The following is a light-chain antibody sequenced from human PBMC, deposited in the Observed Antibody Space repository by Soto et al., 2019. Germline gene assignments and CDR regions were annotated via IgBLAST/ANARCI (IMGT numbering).Light chain of an antibody. J-gene: IGKJ1*01. Sequence: DVVMTQSPLSLPVTLGQPASISCRSSQSLIHSDGNTYLSWFQQRPGQSPRRLIYEVSDRDSGVPARFTGSGSGTDFTLKISRVEAEDVGVYYCMQGTHSPWTFGQGTEVEIK. CDR3: MQGTHSPWT. V-gene: IGKV2-30*02. CDR1: QSLIHSDGNTY. CDR2: EVS.